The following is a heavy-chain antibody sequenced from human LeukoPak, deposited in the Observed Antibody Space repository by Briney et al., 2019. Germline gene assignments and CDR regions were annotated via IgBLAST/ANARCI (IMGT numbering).Heavy chain of an antibody. CDR3: ARALSYSYGSMDF. CDR2: ISGGKYI. V-gene: IGHV3-21*01. J-gene: IGHJ4*02. CDR1: GFTFSSYS. Sequence: GGSLRLSCADSGFTFSSYSMNWVHQAPGKGLAWVSSISGGKYIYNADSVKGRFTISRDNAKRSLYLQMNSLRVEDTAVYYCARALSYSYGSMDFWGQGTLVIVSS. D-gene: IGHD5-18*01.